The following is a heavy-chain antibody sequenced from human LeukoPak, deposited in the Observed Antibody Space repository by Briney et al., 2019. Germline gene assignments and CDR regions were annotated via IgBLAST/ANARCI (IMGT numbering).Heavy chain of an antibody. Sequence: GESLKISCKGSGYSFTSYWIGWVRQMPGKGLEWMGIIYPGDSDTRYSPSFQGQVTISADKSISTAYLQWSSLKASDTAMYYCARQEVVITETDALDIWGQGTMVTVSS. CDR1: GYSFTSYW. D-gene: IGHD3-22*01. J-gene: IGHJ3*02. V-gene: IGHV5-51*01. CDR3: ARQEVVITETDALDI. CDR2: IYPGDSDT.